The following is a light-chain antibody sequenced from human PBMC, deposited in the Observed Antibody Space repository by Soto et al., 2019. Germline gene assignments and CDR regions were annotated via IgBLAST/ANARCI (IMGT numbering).Light chain of an antibody. CDR2: GAS. J-gene: IGKJ5*01. V-gene: IGKV3-15*01. CDR1: QSISRR. CDR3: QQYKNWPPFT. Sequence: EIVMTQSPATPSVSPGERATLSCRASQSISRRLAWYQQKPGQAPRLLIYGASTRATGIPARFSGSGSETEFTLTISSLQSEDFAVYYCQQYKNWPPFTFGQGTRLEIK.